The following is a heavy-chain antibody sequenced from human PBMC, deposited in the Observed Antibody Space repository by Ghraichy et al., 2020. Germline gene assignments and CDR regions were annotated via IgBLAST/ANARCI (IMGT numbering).Heavy chain of an antibody. CDR3: ARGGVRFLAV. Sequence: ASVKVSCKASGYTFTDYAMHWVRQAPGQRLEWMGWVNAGNGNTKYSQKFQGRVTITRDTSASTAYMELSSLRSEDTGVYYCARGGVRFLAVWGQGTTVTVSS. V-gene: IGHV1-3*01. CDR1: GYTFTDYA. D-gene: IGHD5-12*01. J-gene: IGHJ6*02. CDR2: VNAGNGNT.